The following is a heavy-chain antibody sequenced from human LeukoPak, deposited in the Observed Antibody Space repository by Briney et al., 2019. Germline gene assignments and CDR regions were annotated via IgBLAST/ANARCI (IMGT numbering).Heavy chain of an antibody. CDR1: GLTFSNYA. J-gene: IGHJ3*02. Sequence: GGSLRLSCAASGLTFSNYAMSWVRQAPGKGLGWVSAISGGSTYYADSVKGRFTISRDNPKITLYLQMNSLRAEDTAVYYCAKLGIAVAGGDAFDIWGQGTMVTVSS. D-gene: IGHD6-19*01. CDR2: ISGGST. V-gene: IGHV3-23*01. CDR3: AKLGIAVAGGDAFDI.